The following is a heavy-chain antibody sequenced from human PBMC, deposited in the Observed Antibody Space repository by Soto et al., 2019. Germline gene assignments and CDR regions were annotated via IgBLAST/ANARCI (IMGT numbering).Heavy chain of an antibody. V-gene: IGHV1-69*06. CDR2: IIPVFQTA. J-gene: IGHJ4*02. CDR3: ARAIKRWEVNYYFDF. CDR1: GGLFSSYP. Sequence: QEQLVQSGAEVKKPGSSVKVSCKASGGLFSSYPISWVRQVPGQGLEWMGGIIPVFQTAYYTQRFQGRVTITADTSTDTLYMELGSLTFEDTAVYYCARAIKRWEVNYYFDFWGQGTLVTVSS. D-gene: IGHD1-26*01.